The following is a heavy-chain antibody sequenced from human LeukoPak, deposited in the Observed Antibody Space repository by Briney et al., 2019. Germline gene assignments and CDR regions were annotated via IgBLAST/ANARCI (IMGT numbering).Heavy chain of an antibody. CDR1: GFTFSTYC. D-gene: IGHD3-9*01. V-gene: IGHV3-21*01. J-gene: IGHJ4*02. CDR3: ARGGYYDILTGYSTTRAFDY. CDR2: ISSSSSYL. Sequence: PGGSLRLSCAASGFTFSTYCMNWVRQAPGKGLEWVSTISSSSSYLSYADSVKGRFTISRDNAKNSLYLQMNSLRAEDTAVYYCARGGYYDILTGYSTTRAFDYWGQGTLVTVSS.